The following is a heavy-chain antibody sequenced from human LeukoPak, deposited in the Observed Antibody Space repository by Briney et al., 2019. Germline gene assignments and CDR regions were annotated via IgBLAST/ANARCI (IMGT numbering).Heavy chain of an antibody. Sequence: ASVKVSFKASGYTFTGYYIHWVRQAPGQGLEWMGWINPNSGGTNYAQKFQGRVTMTRDTSISTAYMELSRLRSDDTAVYYCAREVRATSFFWDYWGQGTLVTVSS. V-gene: IGHV1-2*02. CDR2: INPNSGGT. CDR1: GYTFTGYY. J-gene: IGHJ4*02. D-gene: IGHD1-26*01. CDR3: AREVRATSFFWDY.